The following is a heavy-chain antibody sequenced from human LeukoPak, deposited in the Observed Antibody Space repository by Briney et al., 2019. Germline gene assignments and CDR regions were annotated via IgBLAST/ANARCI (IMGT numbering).Heavy chain of an antibody. CDR1: GCPFTTYE. CDR2: VHPDTGYA. V-gene: IGHV1-8*01. D-gene: IGHD1-14*01. CDR3: ARGPRNDP. Sequence: ASLKVSCKTSGCPFTTYEINWVGQAAGQGLEWMGWVHPDTGYADYAQKFQGRVTMTSDTSISTAYMELSSLRSDDTAVYFCARGPRNDPWGQGTLVTVSS. J-gene: IGHJ5*02.